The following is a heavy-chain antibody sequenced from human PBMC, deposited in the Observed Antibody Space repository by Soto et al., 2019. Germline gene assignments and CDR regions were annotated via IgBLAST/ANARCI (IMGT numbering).Heavy chain of an antibody. J-gene: IGHJ4*02. CDR1: GFTFSNAW. D-gene: IGHD3-22*01. CDR3: TKGLSNGYYNFDY. Sequence: HLVESGGGLVKPGGSLRLSCAASGFTFSNAWMSWVRQAPGKGLEWVGRIKGEADGGTTDYAAPVKGRTTISRDHSKDTLYLHMNSLKTADTAVYYCTKGLSNGYYNFDYWGQGTPVTVSS. CDR2: IKGEADGGTT. V-gene: IGHV3-15*01.